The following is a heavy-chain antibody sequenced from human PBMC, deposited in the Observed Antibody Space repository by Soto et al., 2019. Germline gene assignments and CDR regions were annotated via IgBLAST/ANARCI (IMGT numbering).Heavy chain of an antibody. V-gene: IGHV1-69*06. J-gene: IGHJ6*02. Sequence: RVACEPAGGRVSSYATSEVGQAPGQGLEWMGGIIPMFGTANYAQKFQGRVTITADKSTSTAYMDLSSLRSEDTAVYYCARGIVVVTAARYNYYGMDVWGQGTTVTVSS. CDR3: ARGIVVVTAARYNYYGMDV. D-gene: IGHD2-21*02. CDR1: GGRVSSYA. CDR2: IIPMFGTA.